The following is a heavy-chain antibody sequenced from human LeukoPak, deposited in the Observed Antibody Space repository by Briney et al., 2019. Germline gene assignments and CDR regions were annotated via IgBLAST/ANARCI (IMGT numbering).Heavy chain of an antibody. CDR3: ARDFGGSRIQPGSDF. CDR2: INTDGRST. J-gene: IGHJ4*02. D-gene: IGHD1-14*01. CDR1: GFTVSSNY. Sequence: PGGSLRLSCAASGFTVSSNYMNWVRQAPGKGLVWVSRINTDGRSTTYADSVKGRFTISRDNAKNTLYLQMNSLTAEDTALYYCARDFGGSRIQPGSDFWGQGSLVIVSS. V-gene: IGHV3-74*01.